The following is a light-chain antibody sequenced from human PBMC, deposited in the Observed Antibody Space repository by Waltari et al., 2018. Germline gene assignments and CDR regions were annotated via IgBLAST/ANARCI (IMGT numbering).Light chain of an antibody. CDR2: GAS. J-gene: IGKJ2*01. Sequence: EIVMTQSPATLSVPPGERATLSCRASQSVSTNLAWYQQKPGQAPRLLIYGASTRATGIPATFSGSGSATDFTLTISSLQSEDFAVYYCQQYNNWPYTFGQGTRLEIK. CDR3: QQYNNWPYT. V-gene: IGKV3-15*01. CDR1: QSVSTN.